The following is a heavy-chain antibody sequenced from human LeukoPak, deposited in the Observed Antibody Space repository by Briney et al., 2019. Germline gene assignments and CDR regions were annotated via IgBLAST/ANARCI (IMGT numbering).Heavy chain of an antibody. Sequence: GGSLRLSCAAPGFTFSSYAMSWVRQAPGKGLEWVSAISGSGGSTYYADSVKGRFTISRDNSKNTLYLQVNSLRAEDTAVYFCAKDVPAAYFDYWGQGTLVTVSS. D-gene: IGHD2-2*01. CDR1: GFTFSSYA. CDR2: ISGSGGST. J-gene: IGHJ4*02. CDR3: AKDVPAAYFDY. V-gene: IGHV3-23*01.